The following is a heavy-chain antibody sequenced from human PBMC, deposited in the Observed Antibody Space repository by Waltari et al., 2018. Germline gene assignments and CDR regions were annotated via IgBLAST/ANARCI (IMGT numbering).Heavy chain of an antibody. CDR3: AKDSGAAAGRGIGAFDI. CDR2: IRWKSGRI. CDR1: GFTFDDYA. V-gene: IGHV3-9*03. Sequence: EVQLVESGGGLVQPGRSLRLSCAASGFTFDDYAMHWVRQAPGKGLEWVSGIRWKSGRIGYADSVKGRFTISRDNAKNSLYLQMNSLRAEDMALYYGAKDSGAAAGRGIGAFDIWGQGTMVTV. J-gene: IGHJ3*02. D-gene: IGHD6-13*01.